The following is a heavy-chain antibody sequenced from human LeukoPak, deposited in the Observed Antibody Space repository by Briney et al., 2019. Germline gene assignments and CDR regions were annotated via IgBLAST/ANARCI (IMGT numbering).Heavy chain of an antibody. V-gene: IGHV1-8*01. CDR3: ARVDF. CDR2: MNPNSGNT. Sequence: AXGQGLEWMGWMNPNSGNTNYAQKFQGRVTMTRSTSINTAYMELNSLTYEDTAVYYCARVDFWGQGTLVTVSS. J-gene: IGHJ4*02.